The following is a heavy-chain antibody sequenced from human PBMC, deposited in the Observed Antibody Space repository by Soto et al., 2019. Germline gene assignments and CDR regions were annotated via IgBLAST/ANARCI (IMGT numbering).Heavy chain of an antibody. CDR2: ISAAGDP. CDR1: GFTFRNYD. Sequence: EVQLVESGGGLVQPGGSLRLSCEASGFTFRNYDMHWVRQGTGKGLEWVSGISAAGDPDYADSVKGRFTISRENAQNSFCLQMTSLSVGDTAVYYWARTDRGFYGLDVWGQGTTVIVSS. J-gene: IGHJ6*02. CDR3: ARTDRGFYGLDV. V-gene: IGHV3-13*05.